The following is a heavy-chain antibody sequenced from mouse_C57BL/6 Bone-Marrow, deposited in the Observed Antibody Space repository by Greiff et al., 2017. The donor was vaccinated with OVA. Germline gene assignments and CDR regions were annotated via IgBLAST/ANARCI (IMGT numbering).Heavy chain of an antibody. CDR3: ARNCVHCAMDY. Sequence: QVQLQQPGAELVKPGASVKLSCKASGYTFTSYWMHWVKQRPGQGLEWIGRIDPNGGGTKYKEKFKNTATLTVDKPSRTAFMQLSSLTSEDTAVFYCARNCVHCAMDYWGQGTSVTVSS. J-gene: IGHJ4*01. D-gene: IGHD4-1*01. V-gene: IGHV1-72*01. CDR1: GYTFTSYW. CDR2: IDPNGGGT.